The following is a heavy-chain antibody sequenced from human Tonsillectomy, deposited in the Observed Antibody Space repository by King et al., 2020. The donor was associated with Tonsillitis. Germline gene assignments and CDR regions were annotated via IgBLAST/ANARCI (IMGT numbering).Heavy chain of an antibody. Sequence: QLQESGPGLVKSSETLSLTCTVSVGSISSYYWNWIRQPPGKGLEWIGYIYYSGSTNYNPSLKSRVTISVDTSKKQFSLTVSSVTAADTAVYYCARAVGYNFGTWHYFDYWGQGTLVTVSS. V-gene: IGHV4-59*01. CDR2: IYYSGST. CDR3: ARAVGYNFGTWHYFDY. J-gene: IGHJ4*02. CDR1: VGSISSYY. D-gene: IGHD5-24*01.